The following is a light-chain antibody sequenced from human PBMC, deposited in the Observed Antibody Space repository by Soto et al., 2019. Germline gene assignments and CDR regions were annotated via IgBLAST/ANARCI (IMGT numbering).Light chain of an antibody. Sequence: QSALTQPPSASGSPGQSVTISCTGTSSDVGGYNYVSWYQQHPGKAPKLMISEVSKRPSGVPDRFSGSKSGNTASLTVSVLLAEDEADYYCSSFAGNNNLVFGGGTKLTVL. CDR1: SSDVGGYNY. J-gene: IGLJ2*01. CDR2: EVS. V-gene: IGLV2-8*01. CDR3: SSFAGNNNLV.